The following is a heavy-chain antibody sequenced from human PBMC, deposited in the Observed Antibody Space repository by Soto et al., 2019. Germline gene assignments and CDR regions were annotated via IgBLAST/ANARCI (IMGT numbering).Heavy chain of an antibody. CDR2: IHYSGST. J-gene: IGHJ6*02. CDR1: GGSISSSSYY. V-gene: IGHV4-39*02. Sequence: NPSETLSLTCTVSGGSISSSSYYWGWIRQPPGKGLEWIGSIHYSGSTYYNPSLKSRVAISIDTSKNHFSLKLSSATAADTAVYYCARDSKNGGYYYYGMDVWGQGTTVTVSS. CDR3: ARDSKNGGYYYYGMDV.